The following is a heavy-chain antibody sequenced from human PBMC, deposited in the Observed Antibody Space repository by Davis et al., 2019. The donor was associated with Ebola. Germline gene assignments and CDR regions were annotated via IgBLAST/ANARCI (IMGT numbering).Heavy chain of an antibody. Sequence: GESLKISCAASGFTFSSYAMHWVRQAPGKGLEWVAVISYDGSNKYYADSVKGRFTISRDNSKNTLYLQMNSLRAEDTAVYYCARDTNMYYFDYWGQGTLVTVSS. CDR3: ARDTNMYYFDY. D-gene: IGHD1/OR15-1a*01. J-gene: IGHJ4*02. CDR2: ISYDGSNK. CDR1: GFTFSSYA. V-gene: IGHV3-30-3*01.